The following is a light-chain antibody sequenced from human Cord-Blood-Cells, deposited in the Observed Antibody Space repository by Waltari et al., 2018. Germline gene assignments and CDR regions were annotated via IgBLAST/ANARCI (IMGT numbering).Light chain of an antibody. V-gene: IGKV3-20*01. J-gene: IGKJ1*01. CDR3: QQYGSSPWT. CDR2: GAS. Sequence: EMVLPQSQGTLSLSPGEGATLSCRASQSVSSSYLAWYQQKPGQAPRLLIYGASSRATGIPDRFSGSGSGTDFTLTISRLEPEDFAVYYCQQYGSSPWTFGQGTKVEIK. CDR1: QSVSSSY.